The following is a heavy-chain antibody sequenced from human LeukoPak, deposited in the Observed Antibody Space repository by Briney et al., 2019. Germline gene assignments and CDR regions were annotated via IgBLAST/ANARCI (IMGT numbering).Heavy chain of an antibody. V-gene: IGHV3-30*02. Sequence: GGSLRLSCAASGFTFSSYVMHWVRQAPGKGLEWVAFIRYDGSNKYYADSVKGRFTISRDNSKNTLYLQMNSLRAEDTAVYYCAKDGASGWFGEGYFDYWGQGTLVTVSS. CDR2: IRYDGSNK. CDR1: GFTFSSYV. CDR3: AKDGASGWFGEGYFDY. D-gene: IGHD3-10*01. J-gene: IGHJ4*02.